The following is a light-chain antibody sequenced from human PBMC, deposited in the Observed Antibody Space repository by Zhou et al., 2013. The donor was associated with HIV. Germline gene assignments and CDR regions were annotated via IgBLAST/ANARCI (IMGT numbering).Light chain of an antibody. J-gene: IGKJ1*01. CDR2: GTS. CDR3: QQYGSLPRT. V-gene: IGKV3-20*01. CDR1: QSISSNY. Sequence: EIVLSQSPGTLSLSPGDTTTLSCRASQSISSNYLAWYQQKPGQAPRLLIYGTSTRATGIPDRFSGSGSGTDFTLTISSLEPEDFAVYYCQQYGSLPRTFGQGTKVEIK.